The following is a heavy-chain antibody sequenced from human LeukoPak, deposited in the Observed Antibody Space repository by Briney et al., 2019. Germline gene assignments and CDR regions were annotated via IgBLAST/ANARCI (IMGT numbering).Heavy chain of an antibody. CDR3: ASQYCTNGVCYIVRSFDY. J-gene: IGHJ4*02. CDR2: IYYSGST. CDR1: GGSISSSSYY. V-gene: IGHV4-39*07. D-gene: IGHD2-8*01. Sequence: SETLSLTCTVSGGSISSSSYYWGWIRQPPGKGLEWLGSIYYSGSTYYNPSLKSRVTISVDTSKNQFSLKLSSVTAEDTAVYYCASQYCTNGVCYIVRSFDYWGQGTLVTVSS.